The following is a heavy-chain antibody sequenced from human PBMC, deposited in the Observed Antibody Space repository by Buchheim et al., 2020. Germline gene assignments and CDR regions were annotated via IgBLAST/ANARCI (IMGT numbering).Heavy chain of an antibody. CDR3: ARGNTELLLRDAFDI. CDR1: GFTFSSYA. Sequence: QVQLVESGGGVVQPGRSLRLSCAASGFTFSSYAMHWVRQAPGKGLEWVAVISYDGSNKYYADSVKGRFTISRDNSKNTLYLQMNSLRAEDTAVYYCARGNTELLLRDAFDIWGQGT. J-gene: IGHJ3*02. D-gene: IGHD2-15*01. CDR2: ISYDGSNK. V-gene: IGHV3-30-3*01.